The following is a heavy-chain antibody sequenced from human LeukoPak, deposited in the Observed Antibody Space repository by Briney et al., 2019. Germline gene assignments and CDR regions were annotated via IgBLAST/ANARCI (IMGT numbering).Heavy chain of an antibody. J-gene: IGHJ4*02. CDR2: IWYGGSNK. V-gene: IGHV3-33*08. CDR1: GFTFSSYG. CDR3: AREDGYNRDY. Sequence: GRSLRLSCAASGFTFSSYGMHWVRQAPGKGLEWVAVIWYGGSNKYYADSVKGRFTISRDNAKNSLYLQMNSLRAEDTAVYYCAREDGYNRDYWGQGTLDTVSS. D-gene: IGHD5-24*01.